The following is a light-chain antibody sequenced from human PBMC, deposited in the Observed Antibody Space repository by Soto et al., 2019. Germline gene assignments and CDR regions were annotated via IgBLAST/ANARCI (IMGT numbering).Light chain of an antibody. CDR2: GTS. CDR3: QQYIEWPRT. Sequence: EIVMTQSPATLSVSPGERVTLSCRASQSVSNNLAWYQQKPGQAPRLLIYGTSTRATGIPARFSGSGSGTEFALTITSLQSEDFAVYYCQQYIEWPRTFGQGTKVEIK. V-gene: IGKV3-15*01. CDR1: QSVSNN. J-gene: IGKJ1*01.